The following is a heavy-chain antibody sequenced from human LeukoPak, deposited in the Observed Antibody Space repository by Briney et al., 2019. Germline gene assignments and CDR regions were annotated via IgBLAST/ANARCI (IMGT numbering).Heavy chain of an antibody. CDR3: AAGIVGAEPIGY. J-gene: IGHJ4*02. V-gene: IGHV1-18*01. CDR2: ISAYNGNT. CDR1: GYTFTSYG. Sequence: ASVRVSCKASGYTFTSYGISWVRQAPGQGLEWMGWISAYNGNTNYAQKLQGRGTITTDTSTSTAYMELRSLRSDDTAVYYCAAGIVGAEPIGYCGQGTLVTVSS. D-gene: IGHD1-26*01.